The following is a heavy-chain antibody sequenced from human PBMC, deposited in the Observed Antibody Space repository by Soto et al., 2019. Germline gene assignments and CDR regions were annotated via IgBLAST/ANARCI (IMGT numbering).Heavy chain of an antibody. J-gene: IGHJ4*02. D-gene: IGHD5-18*01. CDR3: ARGLVDTAYQFDY. CDR1: GDTFTCCY. CDR2: INPNSGGT. Sequence: SVKVSCKACGDTFTCCYMHWARQATGQGLEWMGWINPNSGGTNYAQKFQGWVTMTRDTSISTAYMELSRLRSDDTAVYYCARGLVDTAYQFDYWGQGTLVTVSS. V-gene: IGHV1-2*04.